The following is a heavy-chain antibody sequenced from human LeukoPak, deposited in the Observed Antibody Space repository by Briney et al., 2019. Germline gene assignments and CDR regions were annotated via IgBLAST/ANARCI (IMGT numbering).Heavy chain of an antibody. CDR3: AKHPGRSCSGGSACPNWFDP. CDR1: GGSIRNTIYY. D-gene: IGHD2-15*01. Sequence: PSETLSLTCTVSGGSIRNTIYYWGWIRQPPGKGLEWIGSTYYSGGTSYNPSLKSRVTMSVDTSKNQFSLTLSSVTAADTAVYYCAKHPGRSCSGGSACPNWFDPWGQGTLVTVSS. V-gene: IGHV4-39*01. CDR2: TYYSGGT. J-gene: IGHJ5*02.